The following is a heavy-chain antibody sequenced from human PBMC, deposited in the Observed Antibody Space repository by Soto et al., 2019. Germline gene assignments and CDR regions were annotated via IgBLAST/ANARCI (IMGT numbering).Heavy chain of an antibody. CDR1: GESISSSSYY. J-gene: IGHJ4*02. Sequence: SETLSLTCIVSGESISSSSYYWGWIRQPPGKGLEWIGSIYYSGRTYYNPSFKSRVTISIDTSKNQFSLKLSSVTATDTAVYYCDRQRTTVVTQAYFDHWGQGALVTVYS. V-gene: IGHV4-39*01. D-gene: IGHD2-21*02. CDR3: DRQRTTVVTQAYFDH. CDR2: IYYSGRT.